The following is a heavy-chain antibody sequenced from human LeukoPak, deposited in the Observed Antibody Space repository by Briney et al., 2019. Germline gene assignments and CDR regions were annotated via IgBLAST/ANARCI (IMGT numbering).Heavy chain of an antibody. J-gene: IGHJ4*02. CDR3: AKYSRPSSRVFDY. D-gene: IGHD6-13*01. Sequence: PGGSLRLSCAGSGFTFGSYPMTWVRQAPGKGLDWVSTIDTSGSTDYADSVKGRFTISRDNSKNTLYLQMNSLRAEDTAVYFCAKYSRPSSRVFDYWGQGTLATVSP. CDR1: GFTFGSYP. CDR2: IDTSGST. V-gene: IGHV3-23*01.